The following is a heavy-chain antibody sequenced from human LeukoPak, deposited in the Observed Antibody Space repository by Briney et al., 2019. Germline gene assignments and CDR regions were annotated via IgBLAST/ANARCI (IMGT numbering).Heavy chain of an antibody. D-gene: IGHD3-22*01. CDR1: GYTFTSYG. CDR3: ARDGDSSGYRNAFDI. CDR2: ISAYNGNT. Sequence: EASVKVSCKASGYTFTSYGISWVRQAPGQGLEWMGWISAYNGNTNYAQKLQGRVTMTTDTSTSTAYMELRSLRSDDTAVYYCARDGDSSGYRNAFDIWGQGTVATVSS. J-gene: IGHJ3*02. V-gene: IGHV1-18*01.